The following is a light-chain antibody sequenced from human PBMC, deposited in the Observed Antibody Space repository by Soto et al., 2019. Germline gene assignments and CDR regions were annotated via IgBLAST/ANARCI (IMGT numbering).Light chain of an antibody. CDR2: AAS. CDR3: QQSYSIPWT. CDR1: QTISTY. V-gene: IGKV1-39*01. J-gene: IGKJ1*01. Sequence: DIQMTQSPSSLSASIGDRVTITCRASQTISTYLNWYQQQPGKAPKLLIYAASTLQSGVPSRFSGSGSGTDFTLTISSLQPEDFAIYCCQQSYSIPWTFGQGTKVEIK.